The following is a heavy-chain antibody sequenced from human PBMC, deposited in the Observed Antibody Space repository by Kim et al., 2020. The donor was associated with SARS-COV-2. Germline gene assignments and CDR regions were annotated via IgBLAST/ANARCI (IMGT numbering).Heavy chain of an antibody. D-gene: IGHD3-10*01. V-gene: IGHV4-4*02. CDR2: IYHSGST. CDR1: GGSISSSNW. Sequence: SETLSLTCAVSGGSISSSNWWSWVRQPPGKGLEWIGEIYHSGSTNYNPSLKSRVTISVDKSKNQFSLKLSSVTAADTAVYYCARTPLAGYYYYGMDVWGQGTTVTVSS. J-gene: IGHJ6*02. CDR3: ARTPLAGYYYYGMDV.